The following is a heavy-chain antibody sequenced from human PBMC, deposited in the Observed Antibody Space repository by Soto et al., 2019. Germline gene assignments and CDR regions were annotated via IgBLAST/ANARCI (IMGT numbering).Heavy chain of an antibody. CDR3: AREGMGGSYYYYYYYGMDV. CDR1: GYTFTGYY. J-gene: IGHJ6*02. V-gene: IGHV1-2*04. Sequence: ASVKVSCKASGYTFTGYYMHWVRQAPGQGLEWMGWINPNSGGTNYAQKFQGWVTMTRDTSISTAYTELSRLRSDDTAVYYCAREGMGGSYYYYYYYGMDVWGQGTTVTVSS. D-gene: IGHD1-26*01. CDR2: INPNSGGT.